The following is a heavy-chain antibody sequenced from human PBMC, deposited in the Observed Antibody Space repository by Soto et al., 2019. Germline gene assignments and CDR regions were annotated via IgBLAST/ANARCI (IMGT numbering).Heavy chain of an antibody. D-gene: IGHD2-15*01. CDR1: GGSVSSSSYY. Sequence: QLQLQESGPRLVKPSETLSLTCIVSGGSVSSSSYYWGWIRQPPGKGLEWIGSIYYSGSTYYNPSLKSRVTISVDTSKNQFSLKLSSVTAADTAVYSCATSAHGGSDGFDIWGQGTMVTVSS. CDR2: IYYSGST. CDR3: ATSAHGGSDGFDI. V-gene: IGHV4-39*01. J-gene: IGHJ3*02.